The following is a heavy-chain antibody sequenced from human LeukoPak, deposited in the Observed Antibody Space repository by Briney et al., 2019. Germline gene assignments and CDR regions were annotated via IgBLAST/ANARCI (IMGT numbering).Heavy chain of an antibody. CDR2: IYYSGST. V-gene: IGHV4-59*01. CDR1: GGSISSYY. D-gene: IGHD5-18*01. CDR3: AGLHADTSLTPYYYYIYI. J-gene: IGHJ6*03. Sequence: PSETLSLTCTVSGGSISSYYWSWIRQPPGKGLEWIGYIYYSGSTNYNPSLKSRVTISVDTSKNQFSLKLSSVTAADTAVYYCAGLHADTSLTPYYYYIYIWGKGTTVTVSS.